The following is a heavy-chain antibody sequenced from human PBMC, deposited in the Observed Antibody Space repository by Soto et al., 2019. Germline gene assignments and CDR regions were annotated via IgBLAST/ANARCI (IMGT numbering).Heavy chain of an antibody. CDR3: ARQNWNYEVLNWFDP. CDR2: IYPGDSDT. Sequence: GESLKISCKGSGYSFTSYWIGWVRQMPGKGLEWMGIIYPGDSDTRYSPSFQGQVTISADKSISTAYLQWSSLKASDTAMYYCARQNWNYEVLNWFDPWGQGTLVTVYS. CDR1: GYSFTSYW. J-gene: IGHJ5*02. V-gene: IGHV5-51*01. D-gene: IGHD1-7*01.